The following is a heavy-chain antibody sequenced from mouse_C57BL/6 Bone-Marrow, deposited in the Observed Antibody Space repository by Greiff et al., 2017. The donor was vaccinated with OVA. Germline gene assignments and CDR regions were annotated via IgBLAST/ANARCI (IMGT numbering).Heavy chain of an antibody. CDR3: ARDYYGSSYDYAMDY. CDR1: GYTFTSYW. D-gene: IGHD1-1*01. V-gene: IGHV1-53*01. Sequence: QVQLQQPGTELVKPGASVKLSCKASGYTFTSYWMHWVKQRPGQGLEWIGNINPSNGGTNYNEKFKSKATLTVDKSSCTAYMQLSSLTSEDSAVYYCARDYYGSSYDYAMDYWGQGTSVTVSS. CDR2: INPSNGGT. J-gene: IGHJ4*01.